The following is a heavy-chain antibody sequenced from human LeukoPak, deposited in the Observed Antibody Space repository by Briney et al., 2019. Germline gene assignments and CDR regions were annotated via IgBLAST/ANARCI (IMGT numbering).Heavy chain of an antibody. CDR2: IIPIFGTA. J-gene: IGHJ5*02. V-gene: IGHV1-69*13. D-gene: IGHD6-19*01. CDR3: ARDGLNIAVAGIGGWFDP. Sequence: SVKVSCKASGGTFSSYAISWVRQAPGQGLEWMGRIIPIFGTANYAQKFQGRVTITADESTSTAYMELSSLRSEDTAVYYCARDGLNIAVAGIGGWFDPWGQGTLVTVSS. CDR1: GGTFSSYA.